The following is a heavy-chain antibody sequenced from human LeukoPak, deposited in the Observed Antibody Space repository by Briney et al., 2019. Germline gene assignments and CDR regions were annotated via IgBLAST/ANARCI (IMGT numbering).Heavy chain of an antibody. V-gene: IGHV4-39*01. D-gene: IGHD3-9*01. CDR2: IYYSGST. CDR1: GGSISSSSYY. Sequence: PSETLSLTCTVSGGSISSSSYYWGWIRQPPGKGLEWIGSIYYSGSTYYNPSLKSRVTISVDTSKNQFSLKLSSVTAADTAVYYCARHQSYDLLTGASDAFDIWGQGTMVTVSS. CDR3: ARHQSYDLLTGASDAFDI. J-gene: IGHJ3*02.